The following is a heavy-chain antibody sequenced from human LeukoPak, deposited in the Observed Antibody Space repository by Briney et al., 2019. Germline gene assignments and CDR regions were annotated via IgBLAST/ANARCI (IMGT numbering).Heavy chain of an antibody. CDR3: AKDLKSAIVATTYYYYYGMDV. CDR2: ISWNSGSI. CDR1: GFTFDDYA. Sequence: GGSLRLSCAASGFTFDDYAMHWVRQAPGKGLEWVSGISWNSGSIGYADSVKGRFTISRDNAKSSLYLQMNSLRAEDTALYYCAKDLKSAIVATTYYYYYGMDVWGQGTTVTVSS. J-gene: IGHJ6*02. D-gene: IGHD5-12*01. V-gene: IGHV3-9*01.